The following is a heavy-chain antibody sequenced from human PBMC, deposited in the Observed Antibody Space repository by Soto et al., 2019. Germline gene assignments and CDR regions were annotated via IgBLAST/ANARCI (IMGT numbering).Heavy chain of an antibody. J-gene: IGHJ4*02. CDR2: IPFDGTNK. V-gene: IGHV3-30*18. CDR3: AKAHSSGWYYFDY. CDR1: GLTFSISG. D-gene: IGHD6-19*01. Sequence: PGGSLRLSCAASGLTFSISGIHWVRQAPGKGLEWVAAIPFDGTNKYYADSVKGRFTISSDNSKSTLYLQMNSLRGEDTAVYYCAKAHSSGWYYFDYWGQGTLVTVSS.